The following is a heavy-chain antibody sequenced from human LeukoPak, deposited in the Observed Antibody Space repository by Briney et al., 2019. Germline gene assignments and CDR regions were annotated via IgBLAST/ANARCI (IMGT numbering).Heavy chain of an antibody. V-gene: IGHV4-30-4*01. CDR3: ARRSGFSPNWFDP. CDR1: GSSISSGDYY. D-gene: IGHD3-3*01. CDR2: IYYTGST. Sequence: SQTLSLTCTVSGSSISSGDYYWTWIRQPPGKGLEWIGYIYYTGSTLYNQSLKSRVTISLDTPKNQFSLKLTSVTAADTAVYYCARRSGFSPNWFDPWGQGTLVTVSS. J-gene: IGHJ5*02.